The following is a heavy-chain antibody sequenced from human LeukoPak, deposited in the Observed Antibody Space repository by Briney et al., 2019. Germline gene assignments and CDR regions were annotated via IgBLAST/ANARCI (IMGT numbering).Heavy chain of an antibody. Sequence: GGSLRLSCAASGFIFSNYDISWVRQAPGKGREWASAITGNGDKTFYADSVKGLFTISRDNSKNSLYLQMNSLRAEDTAIYYCAKHYYRSHDYWGQGTLVTVSS. J-gene: IGHJ4*02. CDR1: GFIFSNYD. CDR3: AKHYYRSHDY. D-gene: IGHD3-22*01. CDR2: ITGNGDKT. V-gene: IGHV3-23*01.